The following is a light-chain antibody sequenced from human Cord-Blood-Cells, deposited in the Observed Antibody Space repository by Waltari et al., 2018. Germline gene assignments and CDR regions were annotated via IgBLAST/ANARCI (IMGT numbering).Light chain of an antibody. CDR3: QQYNSYSWT. CDR1: QSISSW. CDR2: KAS. V-gene: IGKV1-5*03. Sequence: DIQMTQSPSTLSASVGDRVTITCRASQSISSWLAWYQQKPGKAPKHLIYKASSLESGVPSRFSGSGSGTEFTLNISSLQPDDFATYDCQQYNSYSWTFGQGTKVEIK. J-gene: IGKJ1*01.